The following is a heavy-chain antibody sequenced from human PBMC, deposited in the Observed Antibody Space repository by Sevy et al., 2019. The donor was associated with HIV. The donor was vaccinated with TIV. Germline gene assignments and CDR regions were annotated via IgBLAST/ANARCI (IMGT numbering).Heavy chain of an antibody. CDR2: INPNSGGT. D-gene: IGHD3-22*01. V-gene: IGHV1-2*02. J-gene: IGHJ6*02. CDR3: ARSYDSSGSYYYYYGMDV. CDR1: GYTFTGYY. Sequence: ALVKVSCKASGYTFTGYYMHWVRQAPGQGLEWMGWINPNSGGTNYAQKFQGRVTMTRDTSISTAYMELSRLRSDDTAVYYCARSYDSSGSYYYYYGMDVWGQGTTVTVSS.